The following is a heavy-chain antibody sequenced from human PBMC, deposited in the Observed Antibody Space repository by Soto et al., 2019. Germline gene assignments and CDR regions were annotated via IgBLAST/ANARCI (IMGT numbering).Heavy chain of an antibody. J-gene: IGHJ6*03. CDR2: ISYDGSNK. V-gene: IGHV3-30*18. D-gene: IGHD6-19*01. CDR1: GFTFSSYG. CDR3: AKGWQWLVTPPAMDYMDV. Sequence: GGSLRLSCAASGFTFSSYGMHWVRQAPGKGLEWVAVISYDGSNKYYADSVKGRFTISRDNSKNTLYLQMNSLRAEDTAVYYCAKGWQWLVTPPAMDYMDVWGKGTTVTVSS.